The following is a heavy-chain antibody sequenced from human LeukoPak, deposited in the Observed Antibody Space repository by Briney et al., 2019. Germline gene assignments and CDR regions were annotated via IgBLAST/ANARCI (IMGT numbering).Heavy chain of an antibody. CDR1: GGSISSSDYY. D-gene: IGHD3-3*01. V-gene: IGHV4-61*02. Sequence: SETLSLTCTVSGGSISSSDYYWSLIRQPAGKGLEWIGRIYTSGSTNYNPSLKSRVTMSVDTSKNQFSLKLSSVTAADTAVYYCARETYYDFWSGYYWDYWGQGTLVTVSS. CDR3: ARETYYDFWSGYYWDY. CDR2: IYTSGST. J-gene: IGHJ4*02.